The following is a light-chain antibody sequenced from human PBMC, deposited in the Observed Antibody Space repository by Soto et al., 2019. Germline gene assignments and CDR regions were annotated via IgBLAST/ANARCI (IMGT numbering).Light chain of an antibody. CDR2: EVT. Sequence: QSALTQPASVSGSPGQSITISCTGTSSDIGGYNFVSWFQQHPGKAPKLIIYEVTKRPSGVSDRFSGSKSDNTASLTISGLQAEDEANYYCSSYAGLYILVFGTGTKLTVL. CDR1: SSDIGGYNF. CDR3: SSYAGLYILV. V-gene: IGLV2-23*02. J-gene: IGLJ1*01.